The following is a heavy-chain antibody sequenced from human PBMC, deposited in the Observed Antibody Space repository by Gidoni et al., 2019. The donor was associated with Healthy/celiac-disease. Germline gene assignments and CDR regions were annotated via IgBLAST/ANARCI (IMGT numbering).Heavy chain of an antibody. CDR2: ISSSSSYI. CDR3: ARGGDYDFWSGSATYYYYGMDV. CDR1: GFTFSSYS. Sequence: EVQLVESGGGLVKPGGSLRLSCAASGFTFSSYSMNWVRQAPGKGLEWVSSISSSSSYIYYADSVKGRFTISRDNAKNSLYLQMNSLRAEDTAVYYCARGGDYDFWSGSATYYYYGMDVWGQGTTVTVSS. V-gene: IGHV3-21*01. J-gene: IGHJ6*02. D-gene: IGHD3-3*01.